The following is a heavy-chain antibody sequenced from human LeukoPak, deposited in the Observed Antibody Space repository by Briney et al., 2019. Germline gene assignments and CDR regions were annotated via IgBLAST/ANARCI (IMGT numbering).Heavy chain of an antibody. CDR1: GFDVSINY. Sequence: PGGSLRLSCAASGFDVSINYMNWIRQSPEKGPEWVSIIHNDGSTYYTDSVKGRFTVSRDNSKNTVSLQMDSLRVDDTGIYYCARGFLQLTPYYFDYWGQGALVTVSS. J-gene: IGHJ4*02. CDR3: ARGFLQLTPYYFDY. CDR2: IHNDGST. D-gene: IGHD1-1*01. V-gene: IGHV3-66*01.